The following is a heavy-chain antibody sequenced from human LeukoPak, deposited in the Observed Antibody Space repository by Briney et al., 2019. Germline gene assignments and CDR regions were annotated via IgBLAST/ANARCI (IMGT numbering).Heavy chain of an antibody. Sequence: PGGSLRLSCTASGFTVGDYAMSWVRQAPGKGLEWVGFIRSKTYRGTAEYAASVKGRFTISRDDSKSIAYLQTNSLKTDDTAVYYCTSVHDSSAYYHSGVDYWGQGTLVTVSS. J-gene: IGHJ4*02. V-gene: IGHV3-49*04. CDR3: TSVHDSSAYYHSGVDY. CDR1: GFTVGDYA. CDR2: IRSKTYRGTA. D-gene: IGHD3-22*01.